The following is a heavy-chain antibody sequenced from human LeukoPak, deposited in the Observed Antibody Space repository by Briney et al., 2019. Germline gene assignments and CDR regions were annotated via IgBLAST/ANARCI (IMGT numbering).Heavy chain of an antibody. V-gene: IGHV3-23*01. J-gene: IGHJ4*02. CDR2: ITGSGANT. D-gene: IGHD1-26*01. CDR1: GFTFSSYT. Sequence: QSGGSLRLSCAASGFTFSSYTMNWVRQAPGKGLEWASAITGSGANTYYADSVKGRFTISRDNSKNTLYLQMNSLRAEDTAIYYCAKDVAGSGSYGFDYWGQGTLVTVSS. CDR3: AKDVAGSGSYGFDY.